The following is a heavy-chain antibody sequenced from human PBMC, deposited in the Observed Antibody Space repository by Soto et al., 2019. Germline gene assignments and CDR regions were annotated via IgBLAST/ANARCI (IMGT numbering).Heavy chain of an antibody. CDR2: ISYDGSNK. Sequence: PGGSLRLSCAASGFTFCSYGMHWVRQAPGKGLEWVAVISYDGSNKYYADSVKGRFTISRDNSKNTLYLQMNSLRAEDTAVYYCAKVSSIAARFYYYGMDVWGQGTTVTVSS. CDR3: AKVSSIAARFYYYGMDV. CDR1: GFTFCSYG. J-gene: IGHJ6*02. D-gene: IGHD6-6*01. V-gene: IGHV3-30*18.